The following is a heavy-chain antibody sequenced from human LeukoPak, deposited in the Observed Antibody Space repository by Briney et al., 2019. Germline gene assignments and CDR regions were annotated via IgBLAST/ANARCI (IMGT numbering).Heavy chain of an antibody. Sequence: GGSLRLSCAVSGFSLCSSQMHCVADAPGKAREGGAFISAEGSIESYVDSVKGRFTIFRENSKNTLYLQINTPRAEDKAVYYCAREEGSSGSEGYFDYWGQGTLVTVSS. CDR1: GFSLCSSQ. J-gene: IGHJ4*02. D-gene: IGHD3-22*01. V-gene: IGHV3-30*03. CDR3: AREEGSSGSEGYFDY. CDR2: ISAEGSIE.